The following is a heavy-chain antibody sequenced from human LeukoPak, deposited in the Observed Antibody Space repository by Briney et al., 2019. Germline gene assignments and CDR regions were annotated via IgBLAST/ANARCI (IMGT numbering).Heavy chain of an antibody. D-gene: IGHD4-17*01. Sequence: NPSETLSLTCAVYGGSFSGYYWSWIRQHPGKGLEWIGEINHSGSTNYNPSLKSRVTISVDTSKNQFSLKLSSVTAADTAVYYCARGTTRSPPRVWGQGALVTVSS. V-gene: IGHV4-34*01. J-gene: IGHJ4*02. CDR1: GGSFSGYY. CDR3: ARGTTRSPPRV. CDR2: INHSGST.